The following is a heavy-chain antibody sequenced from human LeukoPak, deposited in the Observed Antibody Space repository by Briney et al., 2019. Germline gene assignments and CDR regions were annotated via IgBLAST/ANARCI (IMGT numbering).Heavy chain of an antibody. CDR1: GFTFDDYA. V-gene: IGHV3-9*03. Sequence: GGSLRLSCAASGFTFDDYAMHWVRQAPGKGLEWVSGISWNSGSIGYADSVKGRFTISRDNAKNSLYLQMNSLRAEDMALYYCAKESISRGVFDYWGQGTLVTVSS. D-gene: IGHD3-16*01. CDR2: ISWNSGSI. J-gene: IGHJ4*02. CDR3: AKESISRGVFDY.